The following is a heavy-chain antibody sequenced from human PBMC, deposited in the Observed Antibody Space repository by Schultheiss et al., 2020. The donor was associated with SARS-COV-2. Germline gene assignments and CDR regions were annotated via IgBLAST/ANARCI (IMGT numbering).Heavy chain of an antibody. J-gene: IGHJ4*02. Sequence: SETLSLTCTVSGGFISSSGYYWGWIRQPPGKGLEWIGQVSHSGATHYSPSLKRRVTISVDTSKNQFSLKLSSVTAADTAVYYCARDFGKYSSSWGSFDYWGQGTVVTVSS. CDR1: GGFISSSGYY. CDR3: ARDFGKYSSSWGSFDY. CDR2: VSHSGAT. D-gene: IGHD6-13*01. V-gene: IGHV4-39*07.